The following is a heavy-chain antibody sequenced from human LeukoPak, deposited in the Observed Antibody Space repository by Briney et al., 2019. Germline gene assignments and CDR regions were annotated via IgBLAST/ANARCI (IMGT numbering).Heavy chain of an antibody. J-gene: IGHJ4*02. V-gene: IGHV3-73*01. Sequence: GGTLRLSCAASGFTFSGSVMHWVRQASGKGLEWVGRIRSKANSYATAYAASVKGRFTISRDDSKNTAYLQMNSLKTEDTAVYYCSVNYCSGGSCYMLWGQGTLVTVSS. CDR1: GFTFSGSV. CDR2: IRSKANSYAT. CDR3: SVNYCSGGSCYML. D-gene: IGHD2-15*01.